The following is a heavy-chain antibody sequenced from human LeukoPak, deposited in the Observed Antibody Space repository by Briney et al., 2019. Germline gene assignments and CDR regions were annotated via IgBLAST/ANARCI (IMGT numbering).Heavy chain of an antibody. V-gene: IGHV4-34*01. CDR1: GGSFSGYY. CDR3: ARGRPRTFDI. Sequence: SVTLSLTCAVYGGSFSGYYWSWIRQPPGKGLEWIGEINHSGSTNYNPSLKSRVTISVDTSKNQFSLKLSSVTAADTAVYYCARGRPRTFDIWGQGTMVTVSS. J-gene: IGHJ3*02. D-gene: IGHD6-6*01. CDR2: INHSGST.